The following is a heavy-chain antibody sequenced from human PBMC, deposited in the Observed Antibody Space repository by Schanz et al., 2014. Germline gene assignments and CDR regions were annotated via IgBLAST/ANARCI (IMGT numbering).Heavy chain of an antibody. Sequence: QVQLVQSGAEVKKPGASVKVSCKASGYTFTNYGISWVRQAPGQGLEWMGRISAHKGNTYYAQKLQGRVTMTADTSASTAYMELRSLRSDDTAVYYCARDLTISPRHERHFDYWGQGTLVTVSS. V-gene: IGHV1-18*04. J-gene: IGHJ4*02. CDR2: ISAHKGNT. CDR1: GYTFTNYG. CDR3: ARDLTISPRHERHFDY. D-gene: IGHD3-3*02.